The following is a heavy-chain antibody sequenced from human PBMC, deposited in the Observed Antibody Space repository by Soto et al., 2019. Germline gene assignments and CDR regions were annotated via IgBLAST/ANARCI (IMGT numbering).Heavy chain of an antibody. J-gene: IGHJ3*02. CDR3: TLGYCSGGSCYRKGYAFDI. V-gene: IGHV1-46*01. D-gene: IGHD2-15*01. CDR2: INPSGGST. Sequence: EASVKVSCEASGYTFTSYYMHWVRQAPGQGLEWMGIINPSGGSTSYAQKFQGRVTMTRDTTTSTVYMELSSLRSEDTAVYYCTLGYCSGGSCYRKGYAFDIWGQGTMVTVSS. CDR1: GYTFTSYY.